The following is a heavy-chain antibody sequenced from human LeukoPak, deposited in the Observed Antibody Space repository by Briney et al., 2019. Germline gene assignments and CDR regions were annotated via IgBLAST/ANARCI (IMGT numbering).Heavy chain of an antibody. Sequence: AVNVSCKVSGYTLSELFIHWLRQAPGKGLGWVGGFDPEDGDTIYPQKFQGRVTMTEDTSTDTAYMELSSLRPEDTAVYYCATSSNYGDYEAFDYWGQGTLVTVSS. CDR2: FDPEDGDT. D-gene: IGHD4-17*01. CDR3: ATSSNYGDYEAFDY. V-gene: IGHV1-24*01. J-gene: IGHJ4*02. CDR1: GYTLSELF.